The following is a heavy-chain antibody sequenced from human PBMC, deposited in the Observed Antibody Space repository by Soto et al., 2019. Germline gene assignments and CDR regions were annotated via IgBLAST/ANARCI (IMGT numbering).Heavy chain of an antibody. CDR3: ARHLAQGAIYYYYYMEV. V-gene: IGHV4-34*01. Sequence: SETLSLTCAVYGGSFSGYYWSWIRQPPGKGLEWIGEINHSGSTNYNPSLKSRVTISVDTSKNQFSLKLSSVTAADTAVYYCARHLAQGAIYYYYYMEVWGKGTTVTVSS. CDR2: INHSGST. CDR1: GGSFSGYY. J-gene: IGHJ6*03. D-gene: IGHD1-26*01.